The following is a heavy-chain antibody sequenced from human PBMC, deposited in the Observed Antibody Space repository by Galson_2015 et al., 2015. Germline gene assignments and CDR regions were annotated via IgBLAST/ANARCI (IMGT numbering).Heavy chain of an antibody. Sequence: SVKVSCKASGYTFTSYYMHWVRQAPGQGLEWMGIINPSGGSTSYAQKFQGRVTMTRDTSTSTVYMELSSLRSEDTAVYYCARAPCSSTSCPSIRLYGMDVWGQGTTVTVSS. V-gene: IGHV1-46*01. CDR3: ARAPCSSTSCPSIRLYGMDV. CDR1: GYTFTSYY. CDR2: INPSGGST. D-gene: IGHD2-2*01. J-gene: IGHJ6*02.